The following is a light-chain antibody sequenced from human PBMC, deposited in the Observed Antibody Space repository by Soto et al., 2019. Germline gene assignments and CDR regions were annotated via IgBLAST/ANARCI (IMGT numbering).Light chain of an antibody. J-gene: IGKJ5*01. Sequence: EIVLTQSPGTLSLSPGERATLSCRASQSVRGSYLAWYQQKPGQAPRLLIYAASTRATGIPDRFSGGGSGTDFTLTISRLEPEDFAVYHCQQYGSSLTFGQGTRLEIK. CDR1: QSVRGSY. CDR3: QQYGSSLT. V-gene: IGKV3-20*01. CDR2: AAS.